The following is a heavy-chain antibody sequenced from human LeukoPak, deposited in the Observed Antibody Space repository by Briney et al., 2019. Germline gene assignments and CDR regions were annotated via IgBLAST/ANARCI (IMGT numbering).Heavy chain of an antibody. CDR2: IKSKSKGGTT. CDR1: GFTLSNAW. J-gene: IGHJ4*02. V-gene: IGHV3-15*01. D-gene: IGHD5-18*01. Sequence: PGGSLRLSCAASGFTLSNAWVSWVRQAPGKGLEWVGRIKSKSKGGTTDYAAPVKGRFTISRDDSKNTLYLQMNSLRTEDTAVYYCSTENTALVTPRLDYWGQGTLVTVSS. CDR3: STENTALVTPRLDY.